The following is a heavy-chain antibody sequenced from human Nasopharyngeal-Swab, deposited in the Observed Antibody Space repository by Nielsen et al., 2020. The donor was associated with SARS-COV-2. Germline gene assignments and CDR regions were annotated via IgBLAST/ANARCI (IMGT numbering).Heavy chain of an antibody. J-gene: IGHJ6*02. Sequence: SGPTLVKLTETLTLTCTFSGFSRYTRGMCVSWIRQPPGKAPEWLARTDWDGDRYYNPSLKTRLTISRDIAKSQVVLTMTNMAPMDTATYYCTREQPSGDYDYYGMDVWGRGTTVTVSS. CDR1: GFSRYTRGMC. CDR3: TREQPSGDYDYYGMDV. V-gene: IGHV2-70*11. D-gene: IGHD1-1*01. CDR2: TDWDGDR.